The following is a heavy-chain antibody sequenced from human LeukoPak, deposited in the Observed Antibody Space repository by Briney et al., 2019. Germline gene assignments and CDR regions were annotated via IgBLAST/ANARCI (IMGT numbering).Heavy chain of an antibody. Sequence: PSETLSLTCTVSGGSISSYYWSWIRQPPGKGLEWIGYIYYSGSTNYNPSLKSRVTISVDTSKNQFSLRLSSVTATDTAVYYCARVTGYMIEDYFDYWGQGTLVTVSS. CDR2: IYYSGST. CDR1: GGSISSYY. V-gene: IGHV4-59*01. CDR3: ARVTGYMIEDYFDY. J-gene: IGHJ4*02. D-gene: IGHD3-22*01.